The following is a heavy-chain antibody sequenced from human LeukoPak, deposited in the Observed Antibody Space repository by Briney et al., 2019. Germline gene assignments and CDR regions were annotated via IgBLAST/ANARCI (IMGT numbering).Heavy chain of an antibody. Sequence: GGSLRLSCAASGFTFSSYAMSWVRQAPGKGLEWVSAISGSGGSTYYADSVKGRFTISRDNSKNTLYLQVNSLRAEDTALYYCARRGDGGRSFDYWGQGTLVTVSS. CDR3: ARRGDGGRSFDY. CDR2: ISGSGGST. V-gene: IGHV3-23*01. CDR1: GFTFSSYA. J-gene: IGHJ4*02. D-gene: IGHD4-23*01.